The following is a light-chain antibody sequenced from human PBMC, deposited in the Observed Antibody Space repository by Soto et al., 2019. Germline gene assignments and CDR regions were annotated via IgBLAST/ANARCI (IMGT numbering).Light chain of an antibody. CDR1: QSLVSSDGNTY. J-gene: IGKJ1*01. Sequence: VVMTQSPLSLPVTLGQPASISCRSSQSLVSSDGNTYLAWYQQKPGQAPRLLIYGASRRATGVPARFSGSGSGTEFTLTISSLQSEDFAVYYCLRYNNGPRFGQGTKVDIK. CDR2: GAS. CDR3: LRYNNGPR. V-gene: IGKV2-30*01.